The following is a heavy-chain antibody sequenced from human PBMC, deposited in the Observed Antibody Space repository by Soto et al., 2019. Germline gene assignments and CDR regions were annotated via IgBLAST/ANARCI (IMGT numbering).Heavy chain of an antibody. Sequence: GWSLRLSCTASGFTVSSNYMSWVRQAPGKGLEWLSVMYSGGCIFYADSVKGRFTISRDNSKNRLYLELDSLRADDTAVYYCVRVISDCTKADFWVQGTMVTVSS. D-gene: IGHD2-21*02. V-gene: IGHV3-53*01. J-gene: IGHJ4*02. CDR2: MYSGGCI. CDR1: GFTVSSNY. CDR3: VRVISDCTKADF.